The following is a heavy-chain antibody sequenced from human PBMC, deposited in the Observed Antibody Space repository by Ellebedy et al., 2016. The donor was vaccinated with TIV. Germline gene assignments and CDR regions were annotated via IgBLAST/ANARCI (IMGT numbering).Heavy chain of an antibody. CDR2: IYYTGST. V-gene: IGHV4-59*01. D-gene: IGHD1-14*01. CDR3: ARGGTITNGFDY. J-gene: IGHJ4*02. CDR1: GGSISTYY. Sequence: MPSETLSLTCTVSGGSISTYYWSWIRQPPGKGLEWIGYIYYTGSTNYNPSLKSRVTIAVDTSKNQFSLNLSSVTAADTAVYYCARGGTITNGFDYWGQGTLVTVSS.